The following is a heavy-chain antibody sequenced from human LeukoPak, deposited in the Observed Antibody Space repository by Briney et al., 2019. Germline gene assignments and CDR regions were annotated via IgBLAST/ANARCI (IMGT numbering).Heavy chain of an antibody. J-gene: IGHJ4*02. D-gene: IGHD3-22*01. CDR2: INAGNGNT. V-gene: IGHV1-3*01. CDR3: ARDASRVVVVIDYFDY. CDR1: GYTFTSYA. Sequence: ASVKVSCKASGYTFTSYAMHWVRQAPGQRLEWMGWINAGNGNTKYSQKFQGRVTITRDSSASTAYMELSSLRSEDTAVYYCARDASRVVVVIDYFDYWGQGTLVTVSS.